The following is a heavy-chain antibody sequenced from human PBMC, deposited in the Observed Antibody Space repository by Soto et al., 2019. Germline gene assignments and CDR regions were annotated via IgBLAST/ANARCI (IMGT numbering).Heavy chain of an antibody. J-gene: IGHJ6*02. CDR1: GGSISSGGYY. V-gene: IGHV4-31*03. Sequence: SSETLSLTCTVSGGSISSGGYYWSWIRQHPGKGLEWIGYIYYSGSTYYNPSLKSRVTISVDASKNQFSLKLSSVTAADTAVYYCARDTCGGDCYSLYYYYGMDVWGQGTTVTVSS. CDR3: ARDTCGGDCYSLYYYYGMDV. D-gene: IGHD2-21*02. CDR2: IYYSGST.